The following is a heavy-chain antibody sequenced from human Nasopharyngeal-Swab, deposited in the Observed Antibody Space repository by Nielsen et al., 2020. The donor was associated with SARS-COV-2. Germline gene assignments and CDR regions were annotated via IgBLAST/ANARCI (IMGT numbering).Heavy chain of an antibody. D-gene: IGHD2-21*02. V-gene: IGHV3-7*04. Sequence: GESLKISCAASGFPFRNYYMTCVRQPPGNGLEWVATIKQGGSEQFYVDSVKGRFTISRDDAKNSVYLQMNSLRAEDTAVYYCARESVVTGMDDATDIWGQGTMVTVSS. CDR2: IKQGGSEQ. J-gene: IGHJ3*02. CDR1: GFPFRNYY. CDR3: ARESVVTGMDDATDI.